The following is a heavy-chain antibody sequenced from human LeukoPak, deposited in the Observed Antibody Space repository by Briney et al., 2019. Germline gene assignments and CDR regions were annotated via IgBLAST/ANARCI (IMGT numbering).Heavy chain of an antibody. Sequence: ASVKVSCKASGYTFTSNYIHWVRQAPGQGLEWMGMIYPRDGSTSYAQKFQGRVTVTRDTSTSTVLMELSGLRSEDTAVYYCARDQEGFDYWGQGTLVTVSS. CDR2: IYPRDGST. CDR1: GYTFTSNY. V-gene: IGHV1-46*01. CDR3: ARDQEGFDY. J-gene: IGHJ4*02.